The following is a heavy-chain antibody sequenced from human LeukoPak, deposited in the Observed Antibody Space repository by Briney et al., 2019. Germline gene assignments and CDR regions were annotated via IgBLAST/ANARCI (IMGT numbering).Heavy chain of an antibody. CDR2: IYYSGST. CDR1: GGSISSYY. J-gene: IGHJ5*02. CDR3: ARRHYDSTSGWFDP. D-gene: IGHD3-22*01. Sequence: SETLSLTCTVSGGSISSYYWSWIRQPPGKGLEWIGYIYYSGSTNYNPSLKSRVTISVDTSKNQFSLKLSSVTAADTAVYYCARRHYDSTSGWFDPWGQGTLVTVSS. V-gene: IGHV4-59*01.